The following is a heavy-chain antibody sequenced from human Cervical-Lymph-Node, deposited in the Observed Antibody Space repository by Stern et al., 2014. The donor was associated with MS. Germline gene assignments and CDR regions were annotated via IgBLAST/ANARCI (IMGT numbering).Heavy chain of an antibody. J-gene: IGHJ4*02. V-gene: IGHV3-30*03. D-gene: IGHD2-8*01. CDR3: ARDYEDTSMLFDH. CDR2: ISYDGKHK. Sequence: VHLVESGGAVVQPGRSLRLSCAASGFTFSSYGMHWVRQAPGKGLEWVTVISYDGKHKYYAASVKGRFTISRDNSKNTLHLQMNSVTPDDTAIYYCARDYEDTSMLFDHWGQGTLVTVSS. CDR1: GFTFSSYG.